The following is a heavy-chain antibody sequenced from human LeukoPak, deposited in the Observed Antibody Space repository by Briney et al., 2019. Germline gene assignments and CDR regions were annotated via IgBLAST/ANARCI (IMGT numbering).Heavy chain of an antibody. Sequence: GASVKVSYQASLGTFSSYAISWVRQAPGQELEGMGGIIPIFGTANYAQKFQGRGTITTDESTSTAYMELSSLRSEDTAVYNCAGRSGFWSGYYTYNWFDPWGQGTLVTVSS. CDR1: LGTFSSYA. D-gene: IGHD3-3*01. CDR2: IIPIFGTA. V-gene: IGHV1-69*05. CDR3: AGRSGFWSGYYTYNWFDP. J-gene: IGHJ5*02.